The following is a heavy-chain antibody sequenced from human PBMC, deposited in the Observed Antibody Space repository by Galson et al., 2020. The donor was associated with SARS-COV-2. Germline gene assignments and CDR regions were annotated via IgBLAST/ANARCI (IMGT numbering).Heavy chain of an antibody. J-gene: IGHJ6*02. V-gene: IGHV2-26*01. CDR3: ARIFGDNWNANDMDV. CDR1: GVSLSNARMG. D-gene: IGHD1-20*01. CDR2: IFARDEQ. Sequence: SGPTLVKPTETLTLTCTVSGVSLSNARMGVSWIRQPPGKALEWLGYIFARDEQSYRTSLKSRLTISKDTSKSQVVLTMTDMDPVDTATYYCARIFGDNWNANDMDVWGHGTTVTVSS.